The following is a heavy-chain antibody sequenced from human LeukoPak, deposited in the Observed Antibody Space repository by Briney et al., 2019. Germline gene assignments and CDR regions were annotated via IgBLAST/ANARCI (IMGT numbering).Heavy chain of an antibody. V-gene: IGHV3-13*01. CDR2: IAANGDS. CDR1: GFAFYNYD. D-gene: IGHD4-11*01. CDR3: ARGYSYRFDY. J-gene: IGHJ4*02. Sequence: PGVSLRLSCAASGFAFYNYDMHWVRQTGKDLEWVSVIAANGDSYYAGSVKGRFTISRDNGNNALYLQMNSLRDGDTAVYYCARGYSYRFDYWGQGTLVTVSS.